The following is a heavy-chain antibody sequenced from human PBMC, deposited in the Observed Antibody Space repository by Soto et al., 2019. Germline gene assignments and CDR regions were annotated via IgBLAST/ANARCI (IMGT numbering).Heavy chain of an antibody. J-gene: IGHJ4*02. V-gene: IGHV3-53*01. D-gene: IGHD3-16*01. CDR2: VHGGGST. CDR3: AGRLTTAASLDY. CDR1: GCTVSNNH. Sequence: PGGSLRLSCAASGCTVSNNHMTWVRQAAGKGLELVSFVHGGGSTSYADSVKGRFTISRDNSKNTLYLQMDSLRAEDTAIYYCAGRLTTAASLDYWGRGTLVTVSS.